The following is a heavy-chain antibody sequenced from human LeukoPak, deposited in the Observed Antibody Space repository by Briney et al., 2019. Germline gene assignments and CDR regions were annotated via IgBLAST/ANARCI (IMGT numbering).Heavy chain of an antibody. Sequence: GGSLRLSCAASGFTYDDYTMHWVRQAPGKALEWVSLISWDGVSTYYADSVKCRFTFSRDNSKNTLYLQMSSLRAEDTAVYYCAKVLPGLVAGTTLSSYYGMDVWGQGTTVTVSS. D-gene: IGHD6-13*01. V-gene: IGHV3-43*01. CDR3: AKVLPGLVAGTTLSSYYGMDV. J-gene: IGHJ6*02. CDR1: GFTYDDYT. CDR2: ISWDGVST.